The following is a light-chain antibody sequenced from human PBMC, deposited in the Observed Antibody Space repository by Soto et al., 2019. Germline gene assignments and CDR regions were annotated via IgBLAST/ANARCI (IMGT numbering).Light chain of an antibody. CDR3: SSYTSSLYV. J-gene: IGLJ1*01. Sequence: QPVLTQPASVSGSPGQSITISCTGTSSDVGGYNYVSWYQQHPGKAPKLMIYDVSNRPSGVSNRFSGSKSGNTASLTISGLQAEDGADYYCSSYTSSLYVFGTGTKLTVL. V-gene: IGLV2-14*01. CDR2: DVS. CDR1: SSDVGGYNY.